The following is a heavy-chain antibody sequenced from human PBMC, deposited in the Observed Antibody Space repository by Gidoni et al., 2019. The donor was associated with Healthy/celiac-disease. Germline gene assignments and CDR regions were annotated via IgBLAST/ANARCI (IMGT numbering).Heavy chain of an antibody. CDR3: ARDQPGNARFDP. D-gene: IGHD1-1*01. CDR2: INPNSGGT. CDR1: GYTLTGYY. V-gene: IGHV1-2*02. Sequence: QVQLVQPGAEVKKPGASVKVSCKASGYTLTGYYMHWVRQAPGQGLEWMGWINPNSGGTNYAQKFQGRVTMTRDTSISTAYMERSRLRSDDTAVYYCARDQPGNARFDPWGQGTLVTVSS. J-gene: IGHJ5*02.